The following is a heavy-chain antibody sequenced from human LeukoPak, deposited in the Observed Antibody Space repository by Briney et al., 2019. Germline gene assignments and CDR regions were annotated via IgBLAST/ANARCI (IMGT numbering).Heavy chain of an antibody. V-gene: IGHV3-33*06. CDR2: IWYDGSNK. CDR3: AKGGYDSSGFDY. Sequence: GSLRLSCAASGFTFSSYGMHWVRQAPGKGLEWVAVIWYDGSNKYYADSVKGRFTISRDNSKNTLYLQMNSLRAEDTALYYCAKGGYDSSGFDYWGQGTLVTVSS. J-gene: IGHJ4*02. D-gene: IGHD3-22*01. CDR1: GFTFSSYG.